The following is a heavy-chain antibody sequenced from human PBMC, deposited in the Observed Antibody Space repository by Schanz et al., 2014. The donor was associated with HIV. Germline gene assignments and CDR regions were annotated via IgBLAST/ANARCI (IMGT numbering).Heavy chain of an antibody. Sequence: EVQLAESGGGLVKPGGSLRLSCAASGLTISNYSMNWVRQAPGKGLEWVAFISATGAYMYYADSVKGRFTISRDNAKNSLYLQMNSLRAEDTALYYCAKDRGVGSAMVTNFYYGMDVWGQGTTVTVS. J-gene: IGHJ6*02. V-gene: IGHV3-21*02. CDR1: GLTISNYS. CDR2: ISATGAYM. D-gene: IGHD5-18*01. CDR3: AKDRGVGSAMVTNFYYGMDV.